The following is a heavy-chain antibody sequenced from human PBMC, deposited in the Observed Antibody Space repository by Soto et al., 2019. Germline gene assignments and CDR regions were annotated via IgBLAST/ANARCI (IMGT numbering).Heavy chain of an antibody. CDR1: DRSISSYPYY. CDR2: IYYSGST. D-gene: IGHD5-12*01. CDR3: ARQIERRDGYNYLDYFDY. J-gene: IGHJ4*02. Sequence: QVQLQESGPGLVKPSQTLSLTCTVFDRSISSYPYYWSWIRQHPGKGLEWIGSIYYSGSTYYNPSLKSRLTISIDTSKNQFSLKLISVTAADTAVYYCARQIERRDGYNYLDYFDYWGQGTLVTVSS. V-gene: IGHV4-31*03.